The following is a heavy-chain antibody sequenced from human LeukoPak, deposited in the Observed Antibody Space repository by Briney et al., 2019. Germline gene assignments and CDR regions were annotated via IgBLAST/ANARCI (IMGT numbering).Heavy chain of an antibody. CDR2: ISYDGSNK. CDR3: AKTTYYDMPFGMDV. Sequence: GGSLRLSCAASGFTFSSYGTHWVRQAPGKGLEWVAVISYDGSNKYYADSVKGRFTISRDNSKNTLYLQMNSLRAEDTAVYYCAKTTYYDMPFGMDVWGQGTTVTVSS. CDR1: GFTFSSYG. J-gene: IGHJ6*02. V-gene: IGHV3-30*18. D-gene: IGHD3-9*01.